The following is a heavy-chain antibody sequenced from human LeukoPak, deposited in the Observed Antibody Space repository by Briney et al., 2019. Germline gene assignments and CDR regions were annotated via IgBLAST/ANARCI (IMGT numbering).Heavy chain of an antibody. D-gene: IGHD2-15*01. CDR1: GGSISSYY. V-gene: IGHV4-59*01. J-gene: IGHJ4*02. CDR3: AREVGYCSGGSCYSYFDY. Sequence: SETLSLTCTVSGGSISSYYWSWIRQPPGKGLEWIGYIYYNGSTNYNASLTNRVTISVDTSKNQFSLKLSSVTAADTAVYYCAREVGYCSGGSCYSYFDYWGQGTLVTVSS. CDR2: IYYNGST.